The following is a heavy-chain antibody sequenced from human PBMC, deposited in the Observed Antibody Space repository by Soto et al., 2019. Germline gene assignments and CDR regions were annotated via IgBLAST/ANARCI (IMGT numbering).Heavy chain of an antibody. CDR2: TIPISGTA. D-gene: IGHD6-13*01. CDR1: GGTFNNYA. V-gene: IGHV1-69*01. Sequence: QVQLVQSGAEVKKPGSSVKVSCRASGGTFNNYAVTWVRQAPGQGVEWMGGTIPISGTANYAQKFQGRVRITADESTNTVHMELSSLRSEDTAMYYCASSYGTSWYGDWWGQGTLVTVSS. CDR3: ASSYGTSWYGDW. J-gene: IGHJ4*02.